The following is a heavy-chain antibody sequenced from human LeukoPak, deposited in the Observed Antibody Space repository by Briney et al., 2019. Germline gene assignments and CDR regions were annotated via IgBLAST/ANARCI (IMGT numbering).Heavy chain of an antibody. CDR3: ARDVRYFDWLSLVDY. V-gene: IGHV3-33*01. J-gene: IGHJ4*02. D-gene: IGHD3-9*01. Sequence: GRSLRLSCAASGFTFSSYGMHWVRQAPGKGLEWVAVIWYDGSNKYYADSVKGRFTISRDNSKNTLYLQMSSLRAEDTAVYHCARDVRYFDWLSLVDYWGQGTLVTVSS. CDR2: IWYDGSNK. CDR1: GFTFSSYG.